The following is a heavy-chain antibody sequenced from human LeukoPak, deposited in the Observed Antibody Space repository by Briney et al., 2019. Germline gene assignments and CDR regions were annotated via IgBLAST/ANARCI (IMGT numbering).Heavy chain of an antibody. J-gene: IGHJ4*02. CDR3: ARHKGDYDFWSGPIGDY. Sequence: GESLKISCKGSGYSFTSYWIGWVRQMPGKGLEWMGIIYPGDSDTRYSPSFQGQFTISADKSISTAYLQWSSLKASDTAMYYCARHKGDYDFWSGPIGDYWGQGTLVTVSS. CDR1: GYSFTSYW. D-gene: IGHD3-3*01. CDR2: IYPGDSDT. V-gene: IGHV5-51*01.